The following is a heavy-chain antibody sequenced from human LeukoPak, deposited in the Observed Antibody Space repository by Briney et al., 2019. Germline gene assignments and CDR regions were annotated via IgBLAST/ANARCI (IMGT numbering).Heavy chain of an antibody. CDR1: GGSFSAYC. Sequence: PSETLSLTCAVYGGSFSAYCWSWIRQPPGKGLEWIGEINHSGGTNYSPSLKSRVTISVDTSKNQFSLKLSSVTAADTAVYYCARAIAAAGTDIYYYYYYMDVWGKGTTVTVSS. CDR3: ARAIAAAGTDIYYYYYYMDV. V-gene: IGHV4-34*01. J-gene: IGHJ6*03. CDR2: INHSGGT. D-gene: IGHD6-13*01.